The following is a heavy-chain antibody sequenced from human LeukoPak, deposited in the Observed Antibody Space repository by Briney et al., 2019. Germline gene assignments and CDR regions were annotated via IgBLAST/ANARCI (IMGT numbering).Heavy chain of an antibody. Sequence: SSVQVSCKATGGTFTIYATSWVRQAPGQGLEWMGRIIPILGIANYAQKFQGRVTITADKSTNTAYMELSSLKSADTAVYYCAREGGSGSYYNFDYWGQGTLVTVSS. J-gene: IGHJ4*02. CDR1: GGTFTIYA. CDR2: IIPILGIA. D-gene: IGHD1-26*01. V-gene: IGHV1-69*04. CDR3: AREGGSGSYYNFDY.